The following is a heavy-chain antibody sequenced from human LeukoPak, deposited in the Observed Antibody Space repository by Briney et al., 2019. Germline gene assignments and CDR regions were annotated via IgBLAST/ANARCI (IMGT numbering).Heavy chain of an antibody. CDR1: GFTFDDYA. V-gene: IGHV3-43*02. CDR3: AKDRYYYDSRGASYDY. J-gene: IGHJ4*02. Sequence: PGGSLRLSCAASGFTFDDYAMHWVRQAPGKGLEWVSLISGDGGSTYYADSVKGRFTISRDNSKNSLYLQMNSLRTEDTALYYCAKDRYYYDSRGASYDYWGQGALVTVSS. CDR2: ISGDGGST. D-gene: IGHD3-22*01.